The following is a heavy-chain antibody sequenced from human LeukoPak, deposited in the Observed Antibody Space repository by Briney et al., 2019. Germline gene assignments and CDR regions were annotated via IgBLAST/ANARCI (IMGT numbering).Heavy chain of an antibody. CDR2: IYTSGNT. V-gene: IGHV4-4*07. CDR1: GGSISSYF. Sequence: SETLSLTCTVSGGSISSYFWSWIRQPAGKGLEWIGRIYTSGNTNYNPTLQSRVTMSIDTSKNQFSLNVTSVTAADTAVYYCAREAGSERYFDSWGQGTLVTVSS. CDR3: AREAGSERYFDS. J-gene: IGHJ4*02.